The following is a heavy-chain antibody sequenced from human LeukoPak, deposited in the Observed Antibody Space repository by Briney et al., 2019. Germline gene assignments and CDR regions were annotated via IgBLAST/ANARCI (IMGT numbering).Heavy chain of an antibody. D-gene: IGHD3-10*01. V-gene: IGHV3-30-3*01. Sequence: GRSLRLSCAASGFTFSSYAMHWVRQAPGKGLEWVAVISYDGSNKYYADSVKGRFTISRDNSKNTLYLQMNSLRAEDTAVYYCAREVRSGSYSYYYGMDVWGQGTTVTVSS. CDR2: ISYDGSNK. J-gene: IGHJ6*02. CDR3: AREVRSGSYSYYYGMDV. CDR1: GFTFSSYA.